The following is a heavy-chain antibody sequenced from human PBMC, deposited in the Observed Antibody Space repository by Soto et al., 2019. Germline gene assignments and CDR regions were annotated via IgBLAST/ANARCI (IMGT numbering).Heavy chain of an antibody. CDR2: IYYSGST. CDR3: ARRGSSSWYGY. V-gene: IGHV4-39*01. CDR1: GGSISSSNW. J-gene: IGHJ4*02. D-gene: IGHD6-13*01. Sequence: SETLSLTCAVSGGSISSSNWWSWVRQPPGKGLEWIGSIYYSGSTYYNPSLKSRVTISVDTSKNQFSLKLSSVTAADTAVYYCARRGSSSWYGYWGQGILLTVSS.